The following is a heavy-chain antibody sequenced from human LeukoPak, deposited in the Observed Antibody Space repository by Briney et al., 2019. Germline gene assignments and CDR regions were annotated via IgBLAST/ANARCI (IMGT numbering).Heavy chain of an antibody. CDR1: GFTFSAHW. V-gene: IGHV3-74*01. CDR3: ARGLSPSEAIDI. CDR2: INIDGGGT. Sequence: GGSLRLSCAASGFTFSAHWMHWVRQVPGKGLVWVSRINIDGGGTIYADSVKGRFTISRDNAKNTLFLQMNSLRADDTAVYYCARGLSPSEAIDIWGQGTMVTVSS. J-gene: IGHJ3*02. D-gene: IGHD5/OR15-5a*01.